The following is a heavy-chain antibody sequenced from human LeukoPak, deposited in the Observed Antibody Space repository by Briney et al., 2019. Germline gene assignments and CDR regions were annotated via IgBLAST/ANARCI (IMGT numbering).Heavy chain of an antibody. J-gene: IGHJ4*02. CDR3: TTDPRD. CDR2: IKSKRDGGTT. CDR1: GFTIRDKW. V-gene: IGHV3-15*01. Sequence: GGSLRLSCAASGFTIRDKWMSWVRQAPGKGLEWVGRIKSKRDGGTTDYAAPVKGRFSISRDDSADTVYLQINSLKTEDTAVYYCTTDPRDWGLGTLVTVSS.